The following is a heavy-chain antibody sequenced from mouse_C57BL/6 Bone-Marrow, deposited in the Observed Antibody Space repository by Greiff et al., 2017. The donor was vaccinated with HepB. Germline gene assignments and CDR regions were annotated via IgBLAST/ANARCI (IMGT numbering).Heavy chain of an antibody. V-gene: IGHV1-72*01. CDR1: GYTFTSYW. D-gene: IGHD1-1*01. Sequence: QVQLQQPGAELVKPGASVKLSCKASGYTFTSYWMHWVKQRPGRGLEWIGRIDPNSGGTKYNEKFKSKATLTVDKPSSTAYMQLSSLTSEDSAVYYCAREDFYGSSYGLYWYFDVWGTGTTVTVSS. CDR2: IDPNSGGT. J-gene: IGHJ1*03. CDR3: AREDFYGSSYGLYWYFDV.